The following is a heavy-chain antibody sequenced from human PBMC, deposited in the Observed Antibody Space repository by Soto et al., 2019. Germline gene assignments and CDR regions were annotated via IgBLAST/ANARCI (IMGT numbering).Heavy chain of an antibody. CDR1: GYSFTNYW. D-gene: IGHD3-22*01. CDR3: ARPTAVVGIRGDVFDI. Sequence: PGESLKISCKGSGYSFTNYWIGWVRQMPGKGLEWMGIIYPGDSDTRYSPSFQGQVTISADKSISTAFLQWSSLKASDTAMYYCARPTAVVGIRGDVFDIWGQGTMVTVSS. J-gene: IGHJ3*02. V-gene: IGHV5-51*01. CDR2: IYPGDSDT.